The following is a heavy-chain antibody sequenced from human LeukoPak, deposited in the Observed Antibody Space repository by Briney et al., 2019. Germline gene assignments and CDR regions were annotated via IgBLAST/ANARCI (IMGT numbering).Heavy chain of an antibody. CDR3: ARDYYDSSGSSDY. CDR1: GFTFSSYS. Sequence: PGGSLRLSCAVSGFTFSSYSMNWVRQAPGKGLEWVSYISSSSSTIYCADSVKGRFTISRDNAKNSLYLQMNSLRAEDTAVYYCARDYYDSSGSSDYWGQGTLVTVSS. J-gene: IGHJ4*02. V-gene: IGHV3-48*04. D-gene: IGHD3-22*01. CDR2: ISSSSSTI.